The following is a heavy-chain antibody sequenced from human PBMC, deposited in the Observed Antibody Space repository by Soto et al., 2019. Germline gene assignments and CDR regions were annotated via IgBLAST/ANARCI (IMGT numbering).Heavy chain of an antibody. CDR2: IGTAGDT. D-gene: IGHD3-3*01. V-gene: IGHV3-13*01. CDR3: ARGFRFLESHDYMDV. J-gene: IGHJ6*03. Sequence: GGSLRLSCAASGFTFSSYDMHWVRQATGKGLEWVSAIGTAGDTYYPGSVKGRFTISRENAKNSLYLQMNSLRAGDTAVYYCARGFRFLESHDYMDVWGKGTTVTVSS. CDR1: GFTFSSYD.